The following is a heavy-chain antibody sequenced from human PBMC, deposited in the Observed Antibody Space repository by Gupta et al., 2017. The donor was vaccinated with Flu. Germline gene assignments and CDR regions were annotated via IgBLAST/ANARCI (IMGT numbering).Heavy chain of an antibody. D-gene: IGHD6-19*01. Sequence: TFSSYAMGWVRQAPGKGLEWVSAMTGSGANTYYADSVKGRFTISRDNSKNTLSVQLSSLRAEDTAVYYCAKAVAGYWYFDLWGRGALVTVSS. CDR1: TFSSYA. V-gene: IGHV3-23*01. J-gene: IGHJ2*01. CDR2: MTGSGANT. CDR3: AKAVAGYWYFDL.